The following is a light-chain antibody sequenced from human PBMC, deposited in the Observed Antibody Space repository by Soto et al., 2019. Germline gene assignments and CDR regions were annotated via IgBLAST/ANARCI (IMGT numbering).Light chain of an antibody. Sequence: VVMTQSPLSLPVTLGQPASMSCRSSQSPLYSDGNTYLSWFQQRPGQSPRRLIYKVSNRDSGVPDRFSGSGSGTDFTLKISRVEAEDVGVYYCMQGTQCSWTFGQGTKVDIK. CDR1: QSPLYSDGNTY. CDR3: MQGTQCSWT. V-gene: IGKV2-30*01. J-gene: IGKJ1*01. CDR2: KVS.